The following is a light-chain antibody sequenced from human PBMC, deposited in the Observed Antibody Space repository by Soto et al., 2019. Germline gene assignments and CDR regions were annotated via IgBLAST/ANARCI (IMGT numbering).Light chain of an antibody. V-gene: IGLV2-14*01. CDR2: DVS. CDR1: SSDIGGYNY. J-gene: IGLJ2*01. CDR3: SSQAVSSTLV. Sequence: QSVLTQPASVSGSPGQSITISCTGTSSDIGGYNYVSWYQQHPGKAPKLMIYDVSNRPSGVSNRFSGSKSGNTASLTISGLQAEDEADYCSSQAVSSTLVFGGGTQLTVL.